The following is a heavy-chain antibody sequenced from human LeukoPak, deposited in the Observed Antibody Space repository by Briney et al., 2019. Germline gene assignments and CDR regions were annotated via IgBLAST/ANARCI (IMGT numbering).Heavy chain of an antibody. Sequence: PSGTLFLTCAVSGGSISSSNWWSWVRQPPGKGLEWIGEIYHSGSTNYNPSLKSRVTISVDKSKNQFSLKLSSVTAADTAVYYCARDTVVVPAATGVNWFDPWGQGTLVTVSS. J-gene: IGHJ5*02. CDR3: ARDTVVVPAATGVNWFDP. D-gene: IGHD2-2*01. CDR1: GGSISSSNW. CDR2: IYHSGST. V-gene: IGHV4-4*02.